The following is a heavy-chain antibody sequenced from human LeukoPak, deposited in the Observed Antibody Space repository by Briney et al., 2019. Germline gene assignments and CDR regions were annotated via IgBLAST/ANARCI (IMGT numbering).Heavy chain of an antibody. CDR3: ARDRGYCIDC. D-gene: IGHD2-15*01. CDR1: GFTFSSYW. J-gene: IGHJ4*02. V-gene: IGHV3-74*01. Sequence: PGGSLRLSCAASGFTFSSYWMHWVRQAPGNGLVWVSHISGDRSRTSYADSVKGRFTISRDNAKNTLYLQMNSLRDEDTAVYYCARDRGYCIDCWGQGTLVTVSS. CDR2: ISGDRSRT.